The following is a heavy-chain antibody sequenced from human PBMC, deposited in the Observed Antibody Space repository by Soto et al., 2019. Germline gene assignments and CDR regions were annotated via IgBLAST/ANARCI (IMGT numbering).Heavy chain of an antibody. CDR1: RFTFSNYP. D-gene: IGHD5-12*01. V-gene: IGHV3-23*01. CDR3: AKHRENFPSQSPINDD. CDR2: LSSSVGST. Sequence: GGSLRLSCAASRFTFSNYPMSWVRQAPGKELSWVSPLSSSVGSTSYADSVTGRFTISTANSKNSLYLQINILTAPATAVYYSAKHRENFPSQSPINDDWGQGTLVTV. J-gene: IGHJ4*02.